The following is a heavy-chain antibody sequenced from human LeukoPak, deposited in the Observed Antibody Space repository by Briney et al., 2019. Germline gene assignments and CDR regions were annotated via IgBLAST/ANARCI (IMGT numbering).Heavy chain of an antibody. Sequence: SETLSLTCTVSGDSVTSSFWNWIRQPPGKGLEWVGYIYYNGNTKYNPSLKSRVTISVDTSKNQFSLKLSSVTAAGTAVYYCARDSLTGPDNWFDPWGQGTLVTVSS. CDR1: GDSVTSSF. V-gene: IGHV4-59*02. CDR2: IYYNGNT. CDR3: ARDSLTGPDNWFDP. J-gene: IGHJ5*02. D-gene: IGHD3-9*01.